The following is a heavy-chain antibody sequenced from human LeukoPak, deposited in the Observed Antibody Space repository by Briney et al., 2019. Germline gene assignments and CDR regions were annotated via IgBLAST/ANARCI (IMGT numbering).Heavy chain of an antibody. V-gene: IGHV4-59*08. CDR1: GGSVRSYY. Sequence: SETLSLTCTVSGGSVRSYYWSWIRQPPGKGLEWIGYIYYIGSTNYNPSLKNRVTISVDTSKNQFSLKLSSVTAADTAVYYCARLGSGTYRYYFDYWGQGTLVTVSS. J-gene: IGHJ4*02. CDR3: ARLGSGTYRYYFDY. CDR2: IYYIGST. D-gene: IGHD1-26*01.